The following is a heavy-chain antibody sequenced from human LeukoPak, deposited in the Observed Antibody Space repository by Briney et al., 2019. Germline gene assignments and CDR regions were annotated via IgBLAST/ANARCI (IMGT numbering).Heavy chain of an antibody. CDR2: IYSGGST. D-gene: IGHD6-19*01. CDR3: ARLGSSGWYDAFDI. V-gene: IGHV3-66*01. Sequence: PGGSLRLSCAASGFTVSSNYMSWVRQAPGKGLEWVSVIYSGGSTYYADSVKGRFTISRDNSKNTLYLQMNSLRAEDTAVYYCARLGSSGWYDAFDIWGQGTMVTVSS. CDR1: GFTVSSNY. J-gene: IGHJ3*02.